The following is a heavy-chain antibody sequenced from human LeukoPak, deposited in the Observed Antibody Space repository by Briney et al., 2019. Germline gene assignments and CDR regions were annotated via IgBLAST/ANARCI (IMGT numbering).Heavy chain of an antibody. D-gene: IGHD6-13*01. Sequence: ASVKVSCKASGYTFTSYGTSWVRQAPGQGLEWMGWINAYNGNTNYAQTLQGRVTMTTDTATTTAYMELRSLRCDDRAVYCCARDGYSSSRYWFDPWGQGNLVTVSS. CDR3: ARDGYSSSRYWFDP. J-gene: IGHJ5*02. V-gene: IGHV1-18*04. CDR1: GYTFTSYG. CDR2: INAYNGNT.